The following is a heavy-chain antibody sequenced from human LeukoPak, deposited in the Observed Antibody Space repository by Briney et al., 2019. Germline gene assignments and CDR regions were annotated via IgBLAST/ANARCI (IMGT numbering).Heavy chain of an antibody. Sequence: GGSLRLSCAVSGFRVTSDYMNWVRQAPGKGLEWVSIIYAGGSTYYADSVKGRFTISRDSSNNTLSLQMSNLRADDSGLYYCATDIRSSPLGFWGHGTLVTVSS. CDR3: ATDIRSSPLGF. D-gene: IGHD3-9*01. V-gene: IGHV3-66*01. CDR1: GFRVTSDY. CDR2: IYAGGST. J-gene: IGHJ4*01.